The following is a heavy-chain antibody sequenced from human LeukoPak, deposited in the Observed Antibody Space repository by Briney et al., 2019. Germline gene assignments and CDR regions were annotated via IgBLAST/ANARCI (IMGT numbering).Heavy chain of an antibody. J-gene: IGHJ6*03. Sequence: GASVKVSCKASGYTFTSYYMHWVRQAPGQGLEWMGIINPSGGSTSYAQKFQGRVTMTKDTSTSTVYMELSSLRSEDTAVYYCARSQMEVDGYNIRDYYYYMDVWGKGTTVTVSS. CDR1: GYTFTSYY. CDR2: INPSGGST. D-gene: IGHD5-24*01. CDR3: ARSQMEVDGYNIRDYYYYMDV. V-gene: IGHV1-46*01.